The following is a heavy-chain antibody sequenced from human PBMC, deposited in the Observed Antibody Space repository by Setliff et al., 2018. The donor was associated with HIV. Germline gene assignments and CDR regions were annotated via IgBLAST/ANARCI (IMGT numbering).Heavy chain of an antibody. D-gene: IGHD2-2*01. CDR1: GFTFSNAW. J-gene: IGHJ6*03. Sequence: GGSLRLSCAASGFTFSNAWMNWVRQAPGKGLEWVGRIKSKTDGGTTDYAAPVKGRFTISRDDSKNTLYLRMNSLKTEDTAVYYCTTGLYCSSTSCYPIRYYYYYYMDVWGKGTTVTVSS. CDR2: IKSKTDGGTT. CDR3: TTGLYCSSTSCYPIRYYYYYYMDV. V-gene: IGHV3-15*07.